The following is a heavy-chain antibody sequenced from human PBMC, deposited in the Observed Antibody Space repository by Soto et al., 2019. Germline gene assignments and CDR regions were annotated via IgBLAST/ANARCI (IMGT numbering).Heavy chain of an antibody. V-gene: IGHV1-58*01. Sequence: GASVKVSCKASGFTFTSSAFQWVRQARGQRLEWIGWIAVGSGYTNYAQRFQDRVTLTRDMTTATTYMELSRLTTEDTATNYCAADATAWQQMVPSDYWGQGTLVTVSS. CDR2: IAVGSGYT. CDR3: AADATAWQQMVPSDY. D-gene: IGHD2-8*01. J-gene: IGHJ4*02. CDR1: GFTFTSSA.